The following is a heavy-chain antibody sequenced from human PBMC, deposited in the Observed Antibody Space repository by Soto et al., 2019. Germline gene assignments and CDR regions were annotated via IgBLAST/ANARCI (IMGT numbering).Heavy chain of an antibody. J-gene: IGHJ3*02. V-gene: IGHV1-2*04. CDR1: GYTFTGYY. Sequence: QVQLVQSGAELKKPGASVKVSCRASGYTFTGYYMHWVRQAPGQGLEWMGWINPNSGGTNYAQKFQGWVTMTRDTSISTAYMELSRLRSDDTAVYYCARDPGYCSSTSCSGDAFDIWGQGTMVTVSS. CDR2: INPNSGGT. CDR3: ARDPGYCSSTSCSGDAFDI. D-gene: IGHD2-2*01.